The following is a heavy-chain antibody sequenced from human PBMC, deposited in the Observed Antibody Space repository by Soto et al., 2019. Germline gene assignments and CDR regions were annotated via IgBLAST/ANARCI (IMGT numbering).Heavy chain of an antibody. CDR1: GGSISSGGYY. Sequence: QVQLQESGPGLVKPSQTLSLTCTVSGGSISSGGYYWSWIRQHPGKGLEWIGYIYYSGSTYYNPSRKSRVTISVDTSKNQFSLKRSSVTAADTAVYYCARGLRFRYDSSASFHYWGQGTLVTVSS. CDR3: ARGLRFRYDSSASFHY. J-gene: IGHJ4*02. D-gene: IGHD3-22*01. CDR2: IYYSGST. V-gene: IGHV4-31*03.